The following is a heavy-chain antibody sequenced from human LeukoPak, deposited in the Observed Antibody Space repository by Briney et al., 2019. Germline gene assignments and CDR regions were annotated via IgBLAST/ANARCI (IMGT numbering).Heavy chain of an antibody. Sequence: PGRSLRLSCAASGFTFSSYGMHWVRQAPGKGLEWVAVIWYDESNKYYADSVKGRFTISRDNSKNTLYLQMNSLRAEDTAVYYCGATFYDSSGYSDYWGQGTLVTVSS. CDR2: IWYDESNK. CDR3: GATFYDSSGYSDY. D-gene: IGHD3-22*01. V-gene: IGHV3-33*01. J-gene: IGHJ4*02. CDR1: GFTFSSYG.